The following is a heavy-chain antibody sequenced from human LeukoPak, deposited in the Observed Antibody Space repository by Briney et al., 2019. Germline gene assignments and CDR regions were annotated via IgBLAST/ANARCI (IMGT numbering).Heavy chain of an antibody. CDR1: GGSISSSNW. D-gene: IGHD3-22*01. CDR2: IYHSGST. J-gene: IGHJ4*02. CDR3: ARGLDYYDSSGYYGIYPYFDY. V-gene: IGHV4-4*02. Sequence: SGTLSLTCAVSGGSISSSNWWSWVRQPPGKGLEWIGEIYHSGSTNYNPSLKSRVTISVDKSKNQFSLKLSSVTAADTAVYYCARGLDYYDSSGYYGIYPYFDYWGQGTLVTVSS.